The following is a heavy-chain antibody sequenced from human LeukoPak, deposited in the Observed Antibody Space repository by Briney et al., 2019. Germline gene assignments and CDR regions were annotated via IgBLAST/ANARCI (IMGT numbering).Heavy chain of an antibody. D-gene: IGHD2-2*01. V-gene: IGHV4-61*02. J-gene: IGHJ5*02. CDR3: AREWIVVVPAARKGENWFDP. Sequence: SETLSLTCTVSGGSISSGSYYWSWIRQPAGKGLEWIGRIYTSGSTNYNPSLKSRVTISVDTSKNQFSLKLSSVTAADTAVYYCAREWIVVVPAARKGENWFDPWGQGTLVTVSS. CDR1: GGSISSGSYY. CDR2: IYTSGST.